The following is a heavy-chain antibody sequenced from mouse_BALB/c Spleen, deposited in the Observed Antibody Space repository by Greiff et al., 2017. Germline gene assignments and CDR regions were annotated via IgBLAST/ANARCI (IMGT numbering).Heavy chain of an antibody. CDR3: AREAITTVVATNYFDY. J-gene: IGHJ2*01. D-gene: IGHD1-1*01. CDR2: ISIYYDNT. Sequence: QVQLKESGPELVRPGESVKISCKGSGYTFTDYAMHWVKQSHAKSLEWIGVISIYYDNTNYNQKFKGKATMTVDKSSSTAYMELARLTSEDSAIYYCAREAITTVVATNYFDYWGQGTTLTVSS. V-gene: IGHV1-67*01. CDR1: GYTFTDYA.